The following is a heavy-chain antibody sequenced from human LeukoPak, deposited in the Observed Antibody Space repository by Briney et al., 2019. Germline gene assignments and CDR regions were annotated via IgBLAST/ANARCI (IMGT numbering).Heavy chain of an antibody. D-gene: IGHD3-22*01. CDR3: ARVGDSSGYYSDY. CDR1: GGTFSSYA. J-gene: IGHJ4*02. CDR2: IIPIFGTA. V-gene: IGHV1-69*13. Sequence: GASVKVSCKASGGTFSSYAISWVRQAPGQELEWMGGIIPIFGTANYAQKFQGRVTITADESTSTAYMELSSLRSEDTAVYYCARVGDSSGYYSDYWGQGTLVTVSS.